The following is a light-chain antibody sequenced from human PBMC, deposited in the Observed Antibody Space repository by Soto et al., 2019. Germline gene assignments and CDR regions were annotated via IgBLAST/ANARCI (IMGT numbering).Light chain of an antibody. CDR1: QSISSN. J-gene: IGKJ4*01. Sequence: EIAMTQSPATLSVSLGESATLSCRASQSISSNLAWYQQKPGQAPRLLISGASTRATGIPARCSGSGSGTEFTLTISSLQPDDFATDYCQQYNSYSLTFGGGTKVDIK. CDR3: QQYNSYSLT. CDR2: GAS. V-gene: IGKV3-15*01.